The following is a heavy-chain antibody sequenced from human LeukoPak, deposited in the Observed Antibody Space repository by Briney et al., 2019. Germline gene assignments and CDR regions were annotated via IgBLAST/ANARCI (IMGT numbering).Heavy chain of an antibody. CDR1: GYTFTGYY. Sequence: ASVKVSCKASGYTFTGYYMHWVRQAPGQGLEWMGRINPNSGGTNYAQKFQGRVTMTRDTSISTAYMELSRLRSDDTAVFYCAREGGSTAGPAVYDYWGQGTLVTVSS. J-gene: IGHJ4*02. D-gene: IGHD6-13*01. V-gene: IGHV1-2*06. CDR3: AREGGSTAGPAVYDY. CDR2: INPNSGGT.